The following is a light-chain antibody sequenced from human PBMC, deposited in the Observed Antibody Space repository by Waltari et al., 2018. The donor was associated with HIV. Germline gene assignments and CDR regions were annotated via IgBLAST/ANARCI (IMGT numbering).Light chain of an antibody. CDR1: SSDVGGYNY. CDR3: SSYTSSSTPLVV. J-gene: IGLJ2*01. CDR2: DVS. V-gene: IGLV2-14*03. Sequence: QSALTQPASVSGSPGQSITISCPGTSSDVGGYNYVSWSQQHPGKAPKLMIYDVSNRPSGVSNRFSGSKSGNTASLTISGLQAEDEADYYCSSYTSSSTPLVVFGGGTKLTVL.